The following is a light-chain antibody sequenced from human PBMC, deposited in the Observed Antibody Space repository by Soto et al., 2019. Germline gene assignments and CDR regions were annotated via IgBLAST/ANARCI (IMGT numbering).Light chain of an antibody. J-gene: IGKJ5*01. V-gene: IGKV3-11*01. Sequence: EVVLTQSPATLSLSPGERATLSCRASQAVSTFLAWFQQKPGQTPRLLIYGASKRATGVPARFSGSGSGTAFTPTISSLEPEDVAVYYCQQRTNWRQITFGQGTRLDIK. CDR1: QAVSTF. CDR3: QQRTNWRQIT. CDR2: GAS.